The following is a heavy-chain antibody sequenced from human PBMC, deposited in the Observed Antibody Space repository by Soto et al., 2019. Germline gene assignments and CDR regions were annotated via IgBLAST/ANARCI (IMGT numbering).Heavy chain of an antibody. V-gene: IGHV5-51*01. CDR3: ARLGGWGYCSSTSCYTFDY. J-gene: IGHJ4*02. D-gene: IGHD2-2*02. Sequence: GESLKISCKGSGYSFTSYWIGWVRQMPGKGLEWMGIIYPGDSDTRYSPSFQGQVTISADKSISTAYLQWSSLKASGTAMYYCARLGGWGYCSSTSCYTFDYWGQGTLVTVSS. CDR2: IYPGDSDT. CDR1: GYSFTSYW.